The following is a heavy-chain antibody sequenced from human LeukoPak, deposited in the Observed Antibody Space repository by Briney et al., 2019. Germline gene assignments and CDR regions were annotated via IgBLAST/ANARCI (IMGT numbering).Heavy chain of an antibody. CDR3: ARTYGYGLDP. CDR1: GGSISSYY. D-gene: IGHD5-18*01. Sequence: PSETLSLTCTVSGGSISSYYWSWIRQPPGKGLEWIGYIYYSGSTNYNPSLKSRVTISVDTSKNQSSLKLSSVTAADTAVYYCARTYGYGLDPWGQGTLVTVSS. CDR2: IYYSGST. J-gene: IGHJ5*02. V-gene: IGHV4-59*01.